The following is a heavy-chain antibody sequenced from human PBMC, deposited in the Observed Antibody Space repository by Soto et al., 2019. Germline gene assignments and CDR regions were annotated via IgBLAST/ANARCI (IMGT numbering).Heavy chain of an antibody. CDR3: ARSRGGSGSYTANDY. Sequence: QVQLQQWGAGLLKPSETLSLTCAVYGGSFSGYYWSWIRQPPGKGLEWIGEINHSGSTNYNPSLKSRVTISVDTYKNQFSLRLSSATAADTAVYYCARSRGGSGSYTANDYWGQGTLVTVSS. CDR2: INHSGST. V-gene: IGHV4-34*01. J-gene: IGHJ4*02. D-gene: IGHD1-26*01. CDR1: GGSFSGYY.